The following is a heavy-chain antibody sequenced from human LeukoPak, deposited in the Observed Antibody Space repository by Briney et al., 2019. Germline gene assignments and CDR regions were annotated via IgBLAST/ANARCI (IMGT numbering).Heavy chain of an antibody. J-gene: IGHJ6*03. CDR3: AKDGEDYYYYYMDV. CDR2: ISYDGTYK. Sequence: PGGSLRLSCAASEVTFYSNDIHWVRQAPGKGLEWLAVISYDGTYKYYADSVKGRFTISRDNSKNTLYLQMNSLRAEDTAVYYCAKDGEDYYYYYMDVWGKGTTVTISS. V-gene: IGHV3-30*18. D-gene: IGHD4-17*01. CDR1: EVTFYSND.